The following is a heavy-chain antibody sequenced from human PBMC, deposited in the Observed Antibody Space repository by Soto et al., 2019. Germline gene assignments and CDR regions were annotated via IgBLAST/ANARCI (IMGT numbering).Heavy chain of an antibody. V-gene: IGHV3-23*01. CDR1: GFTFASYV. CDR3: AKAPGGQVWLIEY. Sequence: EVQLLESGGGLVQPGGSLRLSCTASGFTFASYVMSWVRQAPGKGLEWVSSISGSGDNTYYADSVKGRCAISRDNSYSTLFLQINRLGVDDTALYYCAKAPGGQVWLIEYWGLGTQVACSS. J-gene: IGHJ4*02. D-gene: IGHD3-10*01. CDR2: ISGSGDNT.